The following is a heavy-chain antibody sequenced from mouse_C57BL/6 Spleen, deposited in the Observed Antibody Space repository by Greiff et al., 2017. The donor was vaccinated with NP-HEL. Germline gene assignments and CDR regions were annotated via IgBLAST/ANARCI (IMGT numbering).Heavy chain of an antibody. CDR2: IYPGSGST. CDR1: GYTFTSYW. Sequence: VQLQQPGAELVKPGASVQMSCKASGYTFTSYWITWVKQRPGQGLEWIGDIYPGSGSTNYIEKFKSKATLTVDTSSSTAYMQLSSLTSEDSAVYYCATKSNYGAMDYWGQGTSVTVSS. CDR3: ATKSNYGAMDY. V-gene: IGHV1-55*01. J-gene: IGHJ4*01. D-gene: IGHD2-5*01.